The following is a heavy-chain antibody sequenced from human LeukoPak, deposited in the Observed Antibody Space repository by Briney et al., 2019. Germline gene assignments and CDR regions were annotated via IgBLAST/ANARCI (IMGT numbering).Heavy chain of an antibody. CDR3: ARMGLYGSLYFDY. J-gene: IGHJ4*02. CDR1: GGSISSYY. CDR2: IYYSGST. V-gene: IGHV4-59*01. D-gene: IGHD2/OR15-2a*01. Sequence: SETLSLTCTVSGGSISSYYWSWIRQPPGKGLEWIGYIYYSGSTNYNPSLKSRVTISVDTSKNQFSLKLSSVTAADTAVYYCARMGLYGSLYFDYWGQGTLVTVSS.